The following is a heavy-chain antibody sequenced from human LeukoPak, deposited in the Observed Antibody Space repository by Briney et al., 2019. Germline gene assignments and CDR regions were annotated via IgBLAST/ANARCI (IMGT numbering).Heavy chain of an antibody. CDR1: GSTFSSYW. Sequence: GVSLRLSCAASGSTFSSYWMHWVRQVPGKGLVWVSRINSDGSSTSYADSVKGRFTISRDNAKNTLYLQMNSLRVEDTAVYYCARGGAGYFFDFWGQGTLVTVSS. CDR2: INSDGSST. J-gene: IGHJ4*02. D-gene: IGHD5-12*01. V-gene: IGHV3-74*01. CDR3: ARGGAGYFFDF.